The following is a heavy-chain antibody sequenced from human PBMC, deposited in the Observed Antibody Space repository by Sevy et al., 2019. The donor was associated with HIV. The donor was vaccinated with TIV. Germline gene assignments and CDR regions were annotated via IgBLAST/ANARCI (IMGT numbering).Heavy chain of an antibody. J-gene: IGHJ4*02. CDR1: GFTFSSYW. Sequence: GGSLRLSCAVSGFTFSSYWMSWVHQAPGKGLEWVANIKQDGGAQYYVDSVKGRFAISRDNAKNSLFLQMNSLRVEDTAVYYCARSTNSAALDYWGQGTPVTVSS. V-gene: IGHV3-7*01. CDR2: IKQDGGAQ. CDR3: ARSTNSAALDY. D-gene: IGHD2-2*01.